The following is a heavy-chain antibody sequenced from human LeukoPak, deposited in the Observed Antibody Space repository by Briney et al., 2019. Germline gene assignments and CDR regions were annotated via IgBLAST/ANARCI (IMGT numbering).Heavy chain of an antibody. CDR2: IIPILGIA. CDR3: ARAESWLRHNWFDP. Sequence: ASVKVSCKASGGTFSSYAISWVRQAPGQGLEWMGRIIPILGIANYAQKFQGRVTITADKSTSTAYMELSSLRSEDTAVYYCARAESWLRHNWFDPWGQGTLVTVSS. J-gene: IGHJ5*02. D-gene: IGHD5-12*01. V-gene: IGHV1-69*04. CDR1: GGTFSSYA.